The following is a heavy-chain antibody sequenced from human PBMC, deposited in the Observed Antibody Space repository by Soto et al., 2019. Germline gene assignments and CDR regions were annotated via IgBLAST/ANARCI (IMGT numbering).Heavy chain of an antibody. Sequence: QVQLVQSGAEVKKPGSSVKVSCKASGGTFSSYAISWVRQVPGQGLEWMGGIIPIFGTANYAQKFQGRVTITADESTSTAYMELSSLRSEDTAVYYCARADGGSSLYYFDYWGQGTLVTVSS. CDR1: GGTFSSYA. V-gene: IGHV1-69*12. CDR3: ARADGGSSLYYFDY. D-gene: IGHD2-15*01. J-gene: IGHJ4*02. CDR2: IIPIFGTA.